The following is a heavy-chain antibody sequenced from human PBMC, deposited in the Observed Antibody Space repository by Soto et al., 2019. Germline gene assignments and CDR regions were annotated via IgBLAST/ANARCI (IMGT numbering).Heavy chain of an antibody. Sequence: SETLSLTCTVSGASINNNDYYWSWIRQPPGKGLEWIGEINHSGSTNYNPSLKRRVTISVDTSKNQFSLKLSSVTAADTAVYYCARGRRYDFWSGTTPYGMDVWGQGTTVTVSS. CDR3: ARGRRYDFWSGTTPYGMDV. J-gene: IGHJ6*02. CDR2: INHSGST. CDR1: GASINNNDYY. V-gene: IGHV4-34*01. D-gene: IGHD3-3*01.